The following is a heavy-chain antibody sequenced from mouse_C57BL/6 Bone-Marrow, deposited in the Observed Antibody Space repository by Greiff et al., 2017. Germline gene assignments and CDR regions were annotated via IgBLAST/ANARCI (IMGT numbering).Heavy chain of an antibody. CDR2: IHPNSGST. J-gene: IGHJ3*01. V-gene: IGHV1-64*01. CDR1: GYTFTGYW. CDR3: ARADVYYSKGAWFAY. Sequence: QVQLQQPGAELVKPGASVKLSCKASGYTFTGYWMHWVKQRPGQGLEWIGMIHPNSGSTNYNEKFKSKATLTVDKSSSTAYMQLSSLTSEDSAVYYCARADVYYSKGAWFAYWGQGTLVTVSA. D-gene: IGHD2-5*01.